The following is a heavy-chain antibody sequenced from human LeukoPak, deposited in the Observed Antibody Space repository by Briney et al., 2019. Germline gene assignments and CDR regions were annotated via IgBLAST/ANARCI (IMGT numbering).Heavy chain of an antibody. Sequence: SGPTLVXPTQTLTLTCTFSGFSLSTSGVGVGWIRQPPGKALEWLALIYWNDDKRYSPSLKSRLTITKDTSKNQVVLTMTNMDPVDTATYYCAHRGYSYGLDYFDYWGQGTLVTVSS. J-gene: IGHJ4*02. V-gene: IGHV2-5*01. CDR3: AHRGYSYGLDYFDY. D-gene: IGHD5-18*01. CDR2: IYWNDDK. CDR1: GFSLSTSGVG.